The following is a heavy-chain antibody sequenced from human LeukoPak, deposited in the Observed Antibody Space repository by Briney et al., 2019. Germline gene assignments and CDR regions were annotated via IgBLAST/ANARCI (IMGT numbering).Heavy chain of an antibody. D-gene: IGHD3-10*01. Sequence: GGSLRLSCAASGFTFSSYSMNWVRQGPGKGLEWLAFIRYEGTSNYYSDSVKGRFTISRDFPKNTLYLQMNNLRAEDTAVYYCVKDTQTFFYGSGSYFSGFDSWGQGTLVTVSP. CDR2: IRYEGTSN. CDR3: VKDTQTFFYGSGSYFSGFDS. J-gene: IGHJ4*02. CDR1: GFTFSSYS. V-gene: IGHV3-30*02.